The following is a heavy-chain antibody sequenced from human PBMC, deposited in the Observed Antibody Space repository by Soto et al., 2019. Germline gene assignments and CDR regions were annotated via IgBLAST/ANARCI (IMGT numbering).Heavy chain of an antibody. CDR2: ISAYNGNT. CDR3: ARQNYYSGMDV. CDR1: GYTFSSYF. J-gene: IGHJ6*02. Sequence: QVQLVQSGAEVRKPGASVKVSCKASGYTFSSYFITWVRQAPGQGLEWRGWISAYNGNTTYAQMLQGRVTMTTDTSTSTAYMELRSLRSDDTAVYYGARQNYYSGMDVWGQGTTVTFSS. V-gene: IGHV1-18*01.